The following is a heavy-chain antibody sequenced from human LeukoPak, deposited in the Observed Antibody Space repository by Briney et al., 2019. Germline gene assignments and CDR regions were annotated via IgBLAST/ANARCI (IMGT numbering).Heavy chain of an antibody. CDR3: AMQLGQEVIHDY. Sequence: SVKVSCKASGGTFSSYAISRVRQAPGQGLEWMGGIIPIFGTANYAQKFQGRVTITADESTSTAYMELSSLRSEDTAVYYCAMQLGQEVIHDYWGQGTLVTVSS. CDR2: IIPIFGTA. J-gene: IGHJ4*02. V-gene: IGHV1-69*13. D-gene: IGHD2/OR15-2a*01. CDR1: GGTFSSYA.